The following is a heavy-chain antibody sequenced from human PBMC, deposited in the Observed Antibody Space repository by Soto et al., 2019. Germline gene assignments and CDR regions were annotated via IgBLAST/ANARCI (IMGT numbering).Heavy chain of an antibody. D-gene: IGHD3-16*01. J-gene: IGHJ4*02. V-gene: IGHV3-48*03. CDR3: AREDRGGARNLRDRHFDY. CDR1: GFTFSSYE. Sequence: PGGSLRLSCAASGFTFSSYEMNWVRQAPGKGLEWVSYISSSGSTIYHADSVKGRFTISRDNAKNSLYLQMNSLRAEDTAVYYCAREDRGGARNLRDRHFDYWGQGTLVTVSS. CDR2: ISSSGSTI.